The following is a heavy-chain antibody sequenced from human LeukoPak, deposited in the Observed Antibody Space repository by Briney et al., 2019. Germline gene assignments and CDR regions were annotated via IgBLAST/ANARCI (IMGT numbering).Heavy chain of an antibody. J-gene: IGHJ4*02. D-gene: IGHD6-19*01. V-gene: IGHV4-4*07. CDR2: ISITEGT. Sequence: PSETLSLTCSVSGGSVDTYYWSWIRQSAGKGLEWIGRISITEGTNYNPSLKSRVSMSVDASKNQVSLKLGSVTAADTAVYYCARLRRDINDWYADDCWGQGTLVTVSS. CDR1: GGSVDTYY. CDR3: ARLRRDINDWYADDC.